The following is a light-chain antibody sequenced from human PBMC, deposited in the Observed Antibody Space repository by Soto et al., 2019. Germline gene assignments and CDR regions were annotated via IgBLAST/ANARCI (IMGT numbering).Light chain of an antibody. CDR1: QSLLHSNGYTY. J-gene: IGKJ4*01. V-gene: IGKV2-28*01. CDR3: MQGLQSPALT. Sequence: DIVMTQSPLSLPVTPGEPASISCRSSQSLLHSNGYTYLDWYLQKPGQSPQLLIYLGSNRASGVPDRFSGSGSGTDVTLNISRVETEDAGVYYCMQGLQSPALTFGGGTKVEI. CDR2: LGS.